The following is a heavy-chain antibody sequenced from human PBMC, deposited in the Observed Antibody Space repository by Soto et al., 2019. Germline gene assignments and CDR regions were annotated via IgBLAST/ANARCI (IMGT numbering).Heavy chain of an antibody. J-gene: IGHJ5*02. V-gene: IGHV1-8*01. D-gene: IGHD2-2*01. Sequence: QVQLVQSGAEVKKPGASVKVSCKASGYTFTSYDINWVRQATGQGLEWVGWMNPNSGNTGHAQKFQGRVTLTKNTSLRTAYLELSSLRSEDTAVYYCARGDANGFDPWGQGTLVTVSS. CDR3: ARGDANGFDP. CDR2: MNPNSGNT. CDR1: GYTFTSYD.